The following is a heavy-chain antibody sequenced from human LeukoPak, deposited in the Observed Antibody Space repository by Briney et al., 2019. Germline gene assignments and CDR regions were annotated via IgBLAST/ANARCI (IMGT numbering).Heavy chain of an antibody. CDR1: GYTFTSYG. D-gene: IGHD3-22*01. CDR3: ARDALPYYYDSSGYYYGHYFDY. V-gene: IGHV1-18*01. CDR2: ISAYNGNT. J-gene: IGHJ4*02. Sequence: ASVKVSCKASGYTFTSYGISWVRQAPGQGLEWMGWISAYNGNTNYAQKLQGRVTMTTDTSTSTAYMELRSLRSDDTAVYYCARDALPYYYDSSGYYYGHYFDYWGQGTLVTVSS.